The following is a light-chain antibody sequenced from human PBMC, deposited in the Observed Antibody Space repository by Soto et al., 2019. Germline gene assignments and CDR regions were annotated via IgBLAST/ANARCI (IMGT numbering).Light chain of an antibody. CDR2: AAS. Sequence: DVHMAQSPSTLSASVGDRVTITCRASQSTSSYLAWYQQKPGKAPKLLIYAASTLRSGVPSRFSGSGSGTEFTLTISSLQPEDFATYYCQQLNSYPPWTFGQGTKVDIK. V-gene: IGKV1-9*01. CDR3: QQLNSYPPWT. J-gene: IGKJ1*01. CDR1: QSTSSY.